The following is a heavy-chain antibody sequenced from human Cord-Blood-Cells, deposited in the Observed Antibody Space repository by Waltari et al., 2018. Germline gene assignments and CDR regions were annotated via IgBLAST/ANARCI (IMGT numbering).Heavy chain of an antibody. J-gene: IGHJ2*01. Sequence: QLQLQESGPGLVKPSETLSLTCTVSGGSISSSSYYWGWIRPPPGKGLEWIGSIYYSGSTYYNPSLKSRVTISVDTSKNQFSLKLSSVTAADTAVYYCASITSAAGLWYFDLWGRGTLVTVSS. CDR1: GGSISSSSYY. V-gene: IGHV4-39*01. D-gene: IGHD6-13*01. CDR3: ASITSAAGLWYFDL. CDR2: IYYSGST.